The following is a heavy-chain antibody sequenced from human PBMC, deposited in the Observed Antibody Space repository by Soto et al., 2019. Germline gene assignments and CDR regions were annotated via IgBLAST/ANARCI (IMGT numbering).Heavy chain of an antibody. Sequence: SETLSITGTFSGGLVSSGGYYWRWIRQHPGEGLEWIGYISYSGSTYYNPSLKSRLSISLDTSKNQFSLNLSSVTAADTAVYYCARGTPASGTYYYYMDVCGEGTTVTVSS. D-gene: IGHD3-10*01. CDR1: GGLVSSGGYY. CDR2: ISYSGST. CDR3: ARGTPASGTYYYYMDV. J-gene: IGHJ6*03. V-gene: IGHV4-31*03.